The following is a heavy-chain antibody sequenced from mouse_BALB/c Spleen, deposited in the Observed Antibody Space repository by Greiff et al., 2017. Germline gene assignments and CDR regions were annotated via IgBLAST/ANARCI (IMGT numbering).Heavy chain of an antibody. Sequence: EVHLVESGGDLVKPGGSLKLSCAASGFTFSSYGMSWVRQTPDKRLEWVATISSGGSYTYYPDSVKGRFIISRDNAKNTLYLQMSSLKSEDTAMYYCARHSPYRNAMDYWGQGTSVTVSS. CDR1: GFTFSSYG. V-gene: IGHV5-6*01. CDR3: ARHSPYRNAMDY. D-gene: IGHD2-10*01. J-gene: IGHJ4*01. CDR2: ISSGGSYT.